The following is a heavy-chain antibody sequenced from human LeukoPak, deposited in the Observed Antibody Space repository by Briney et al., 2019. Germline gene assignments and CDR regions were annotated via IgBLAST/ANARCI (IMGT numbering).Heavy chain of an antibody. V-gene: IGHV3-23*01. CDR3: AKAPMEDSWYIHFDY. J-gene: IGHJ4*02. Sequence: GGSLRLSCAASGFTFSNYAMSWVRQAPGKGLEWVSAITNSGDNTYYAASVKGRFTISRDNSKNTLYLQINSLRAEDTAIYYCAKAPMEDSWYIHFDYWGQGTLVTVSS. CDR1: GFTFSNYA. D-gene: IGHD6-13*01. CDR2: ITNSGDNT.